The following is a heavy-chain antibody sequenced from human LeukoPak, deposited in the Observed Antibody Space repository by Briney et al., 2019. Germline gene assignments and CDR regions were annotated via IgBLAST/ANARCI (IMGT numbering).Heavy chain of an antibody. CDR3: ARDLRRGWSRDGYIPFDS. Sequence: GASVKVSCKTSGYTFTGNYIHWLRQAPGQGLEWMGWINPDSGDTSYAQKFQGRATMTRDTSISTAYMELNSLRSDDTAVYYCARDLRRGWSRDGYIPFDSWGQGTLVTVSS. J-gene: IGHJ4*02. CDR2: INPDSGDT. D-gene: IGHD5-24*01. V-gene: IGHV1-2*02. CDR1: GYTFTGNY.